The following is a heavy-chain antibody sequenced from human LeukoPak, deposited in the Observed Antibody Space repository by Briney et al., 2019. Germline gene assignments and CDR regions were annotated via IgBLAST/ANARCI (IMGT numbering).Heavy chain of an antibody. J-gene: IGHJ4*02. Sequence: PGGSLRLSCAASGFTFSSYGMHWVRQAPGKGLEWVAFIRYDGNNKYYADSVKGRFTISRDNSKNTLYLQMNSLRAEDTALYYCAKDPNRYYYETSGDDSWGQGTLVTVSS. CDR1: GFTFSSYG. V-gene: IGHV3-30*02. CDR3: AKDPNRYYYETSGDDS. D-gene: IGHD3-22*01. CDR2: IRYDGNNK.